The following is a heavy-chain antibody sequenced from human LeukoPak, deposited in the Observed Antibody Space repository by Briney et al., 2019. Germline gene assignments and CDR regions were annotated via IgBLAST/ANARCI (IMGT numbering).Heavy chain of an antibody. J-gene: IGHJ6*02. Sequence: GASVKVSCKAPGYTFTSYGISWVRQAPGQGLEWMGWISAYNGNTNYAQKLQGRVTMTTDTSTSTAYMELRSLRSDDTAVYYCARESGSGSYYSYYYYYYGMDVWGQGTTVTVSS. CDR1: GYTFTSYG. CDR2: ISAYNGNT. CDR3: ARESGSGSYYSYYYYYYGMDV. V-gene: IGHV1-18*01. D-gene: IGHD3-10*01.